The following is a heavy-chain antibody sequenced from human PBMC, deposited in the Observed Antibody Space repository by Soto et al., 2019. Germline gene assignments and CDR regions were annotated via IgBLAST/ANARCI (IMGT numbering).Heavy chain of an antibody. CDR2: ISYDGSNE. CDR1: GFAFSSYG. CDR3: AKDTYFYDTSGYYIFDY. Sequence: GGSLRLSCAASGFAFSSYGIHWVRQAPGKGLEWVAGISYDGSNEHYTDSVKGRFTISRDNSKNTLYLQMNSLRAEDTAVYYCAKDTYFYDTSGYYIFDYWGQGTLVTVS. V-gene: IGHV3-30*18. D-gene: IGHD3-22*01. J-gene: IGHJ4*02.